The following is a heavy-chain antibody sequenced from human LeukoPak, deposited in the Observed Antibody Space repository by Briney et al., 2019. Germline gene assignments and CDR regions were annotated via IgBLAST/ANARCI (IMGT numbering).Heavy chain of an antibody. CDR2: ISYDGSNK. D-gene: IGHD1-26*01. CDR1: GFTFSSYA. V-gene: IGHV3-30*04. CDR3: ARGSGSYYEDFDY. Sequence: GGSLRLSCAASGFTFSSYAMHWVRQAPGKGLEWVAVISYDGSNKYYADSVEGRFTISRDNSKNTLYLQMNSLRAEDTAVYYCARGSGSYYEDFDYWGQGTLVTVSS. J-gene: IGHJ4*02.